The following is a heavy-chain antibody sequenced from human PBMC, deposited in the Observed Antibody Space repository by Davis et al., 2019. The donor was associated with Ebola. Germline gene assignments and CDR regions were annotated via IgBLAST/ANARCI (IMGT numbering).Heavy chain of an antibody. J-gene: IGHJ4*02. CDR3: ARDGTHYYDSSDDY. CDR1: GFTFSSYS. CDR2: ISSGSSHT. V-gene: IGHV3-21*01. Sequence: GGSLRLSCAASGFTFSSYSMNWVRQAPGKGLEWVSYISSGSSHTYYADSVKGRFTISRDNAKNSLYLQMNSLRAEDTAVYHCARDGTHYYDSSDDYWGQGTLVTVSS. D-gene: IGHD3-22*01.